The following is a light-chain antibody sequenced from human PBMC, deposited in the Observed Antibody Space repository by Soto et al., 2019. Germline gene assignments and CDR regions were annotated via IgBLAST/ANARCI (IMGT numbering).Light chain of an antibody. J-gene: IGLJ1*01. CDR3: SSYTSSSTLSYV. V-gene: IGLV2-14*01. CDR2: DVS. Sequence: QSVLTQPAYVSGSPGQAITISCTETSSDVGGYNYVSWYQQHPGKAPKLMIYDVSNRPSGVSNRFSGSKSGNTASLTISGLQAEDEADYYCSSYTSSSTLSYVFGTGTKVTVL. CDR1: SSDVGGYNY.